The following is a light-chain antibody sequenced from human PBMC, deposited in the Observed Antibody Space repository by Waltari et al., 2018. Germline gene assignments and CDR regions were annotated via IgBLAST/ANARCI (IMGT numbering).Light chain of an antibody. CDR3: KQSYSSPFT. V-gene: IGKV1-39*01. CDR2: SAS. J-gene: IGKJ3*01. Sequence: DIQLTQSPSSLYASVGDRVTITCRASQSIASYLNWYQQKPGKGPKFLIYSASSLQSEVPSRFSGSRSGTDFTLTINSLQPEDFAVYYCKQSYSSPFTFGPGTRVDIK. CDR1: QSIASY.